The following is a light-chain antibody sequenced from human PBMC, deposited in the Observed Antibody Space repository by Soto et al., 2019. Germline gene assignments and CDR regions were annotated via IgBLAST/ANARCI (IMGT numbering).Light chain of an antibody. V-gene: IGKV3-20*01. CDR3: QQYGSSPPVYT. CDR2: GAS. Sequence: EIVLTQSPGTLSLSPGERATLSCRASQSVSSSYLAWYQQKPGQAPRLLIYGASSRATGIPDRLSGSGSGTDFTLTISRLEPEDFALDYCQQYGSSPPVYTFGQGTKLEIK. CDR1: QSVSSSY. J-gene: IGKJ2*01.